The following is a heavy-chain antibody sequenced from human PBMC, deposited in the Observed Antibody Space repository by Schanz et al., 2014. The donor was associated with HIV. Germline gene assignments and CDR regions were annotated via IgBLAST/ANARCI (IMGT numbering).Heavy chain of an antibody. J-gene: IGHJ6*02. CDR1: GYTISAYY. D-gene: IGHD6-6*01. CDR2: INPNSGGT. Sequence: QVHLVQSGAEVKKPGASVKVSCKASGYTISAYYMHWVRQVPGQGLEWIAWINPNSGGTKYGQKFQGRVTVTRDTSISTVYLEMSGLSSDDTAVYYCARYPRLIEFGSPQGLDVWGQGTTVTVSS. CDR3: ARYPRLIEFGSPQGLDV. V-gene: IGHV1-2*02.